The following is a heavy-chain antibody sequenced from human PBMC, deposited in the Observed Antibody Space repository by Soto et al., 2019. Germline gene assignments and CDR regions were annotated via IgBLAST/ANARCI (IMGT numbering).Heavy chain of an antibody. Sequence: QVQLVESGGGVVQPGRSLRLSCAASGFTFSSYGMHWVRQAPGKGLEWVAVISYDGSNKYYADSVKGRFTISRDNSKNTLYLQMNSLRAEDTAVYYCAKGGPGYAFDIWGQGTMVTVSS. CDR1: GFTFSSYG. J-gene: IGHJ3*02. CDR2: ISYDGSNK. D-gene: IGHD3-10*01. CDR3: AKGGPGYAFDI. V-gene: IGHV3-30*18.